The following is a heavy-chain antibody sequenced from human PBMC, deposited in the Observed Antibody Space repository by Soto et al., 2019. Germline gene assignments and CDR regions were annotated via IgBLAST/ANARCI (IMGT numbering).Heavy chain of an antibody. V-gene: IGHV3-30-3*01. J-gene: IGHJ4*02. D-gene: IGHD2-8*02. CDR2: ISNEGSNK. CDR3: ARGYSLAVLAPGY. CDR1: GFSFSSYA. Sequence: GGSLRLSCAASGFSFSSYAMHWVRQAPGKGLEWVAVISNEGSNKYYADSLKGRFSISRDNSKNTLYLQMSTLRHEDTAVYYCARGYSLAVLAPGYWGQGTLVTSPQ.